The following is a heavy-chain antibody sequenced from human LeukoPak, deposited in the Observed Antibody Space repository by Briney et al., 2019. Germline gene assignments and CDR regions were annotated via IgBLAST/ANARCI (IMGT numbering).Heavy chain of an antibody. CDR2: TSGSGAST. CDR3: AKDDRDGYNYAANWFDP. D-gene: IGHD5-24*01. J-gene: IGHJ5*02. V-gene: IGHV3-23*01. Sequence: GGSLRLSCVASGFTFSIYAMSWVRQAPGKGLEWVSATSGSGASTYYTDSVKGRLTISRHNSKNTLYLQMNSLRAEDTAVYYCAKDDRDGYNYAANWFDPWGQGTLVTVSS. CDR1: GFTFSIYA.